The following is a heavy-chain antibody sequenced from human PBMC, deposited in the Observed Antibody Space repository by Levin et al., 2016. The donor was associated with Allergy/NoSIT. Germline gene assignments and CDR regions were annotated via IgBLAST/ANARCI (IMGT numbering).Heavy chain of an antibody. J-gene: IGHJ4*02. V-gene: IGHV3-23*01. CDR2: ISGSGGST. CDR1: GFTFSSYA. CDR3: AKTRGSGESDFDY. Sequence: GESLKISCAASGFTFSSYAMSWVRQAPGKGLEWVSAISGSGGSTYYADSVKGRFTISRDNSKNTLYLQMNSLRAEDTAVYYCAKTRGSGESDFDYWGQGTLVTVSS. D-gene: IGHD3-10*01.